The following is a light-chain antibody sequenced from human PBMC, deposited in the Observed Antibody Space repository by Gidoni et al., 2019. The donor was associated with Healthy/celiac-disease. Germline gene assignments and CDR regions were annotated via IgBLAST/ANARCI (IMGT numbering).Light chain of an antibody. V-gene: IGKV4-1*01. CDR1: QSVLYYSNNKNY. CDR3: QKYYNTPQT. Sequence: IVITQSPDSLAVSLGERATIHCNSSQSVLYYSNNKNYLAWYKQRQGQPPKLLIYCASTRESGVTDRFRGSGSGRDFTLTISSMQAEDVEVYYCQKYYNTPQTFGQGTKLEIK. J-gene: IGKJ2*01. CDR2: CAS.